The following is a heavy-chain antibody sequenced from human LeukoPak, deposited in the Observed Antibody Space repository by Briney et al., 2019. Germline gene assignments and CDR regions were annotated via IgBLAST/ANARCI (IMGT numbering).Heavy chain of an antibody. V-gene: IGHV4-34*01. CDR3: ARGGGGDYLMNYYYYGMDV. Sequence: PSETLSLTCAVYGGSFSGYYWSWIRQPPGKGLEWIGEINHSGSTNYNPSLKSRVTISVDTSKNQFSLKLSSVTAADTAVYYCARGGGGDYLMNYYYYGMDVWGQGTTVTVSS. J-gene: IGHJ6*02. D-gene: IGHD4-17*01. CDR2: INHSGST. CDR1: GGSFSGYY.